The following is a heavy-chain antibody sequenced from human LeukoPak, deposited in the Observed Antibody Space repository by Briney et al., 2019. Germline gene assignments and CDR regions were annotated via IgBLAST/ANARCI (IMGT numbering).Heavy chain of an antibody. D-gene: IGHD6-19*01. Sequence: SETLSLTCTVSGASISGYYWSWIRQPPGKGLEWIGHIYDSGTTNYNPSLKSRVTMSVDSSKNQFSLKLTSVTAADTAVYYCARETTLTGYSSGLGFNYWGQGTLVTVS. CDR2: IYDSGTT. CDR3: ARETTLTGYSSGLGFNY. V-gene: IGHV4-59*01. J-gene: IGHJ4*02. CDR1: GASISGYY.